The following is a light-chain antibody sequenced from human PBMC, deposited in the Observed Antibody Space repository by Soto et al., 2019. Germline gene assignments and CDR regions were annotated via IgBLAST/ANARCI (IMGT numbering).Light chain of an antibody. CDR1: QSISSY. CDR2: AAS. J-gene: IGKJ1*01. CDR3: QQSYSTPQT. Sequence: DIQMTQSPSSLSASVGDRVTITCRASQSISSYLNWYQHKPGKAPKLLIYAASSLQSGVPSRFSGSGSGTAFTLTISSLQPDDFATYYCQQSYSTPQTFGQGTKVEIK. V-gene: IGKV1-39*01.